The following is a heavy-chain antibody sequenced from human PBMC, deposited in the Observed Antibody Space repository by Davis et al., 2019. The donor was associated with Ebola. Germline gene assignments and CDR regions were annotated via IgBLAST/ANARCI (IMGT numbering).Heavy chain of an antibody. CDR3: ARAASFDY. CDR2: ISSSSSYI. Sequence: SLKISCAASGFPFSRYSMNWVRQAPGKGLEWVSSISSSSSYIYYADSVKGRFTISRDNAKNSLYLQMNSLRAEDTAVYYCARAASFDYWGQGTLVTVSS. J-gene: IGHJ4*02. V-gene: IGHV3-21*01. CDR1: GFPFSRYS.